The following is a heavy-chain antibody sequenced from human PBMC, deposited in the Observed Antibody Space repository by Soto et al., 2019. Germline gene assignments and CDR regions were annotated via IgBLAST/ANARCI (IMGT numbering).Heavy chain of an antibody. CDR1: GGSISSGGYY. Sequence: QVQLQESGPGLVKPSQTLSLTCTVSGGSISSGGYYWSWIRQHPGKGLEWIGYIDYSGSTYYNPSLKSRVTISVDTSKNQFSLKLSSVTAADTAVYYCARDSEFCIGRHLLGYCSGGSSQGWYFDLWGRGTLVTVSS. CDR2: IDYSGST. D-gene: IGHD2-15*01. J-gene: IGHJ2*01. CDR3: ARDSEFCIGRHLLGYCSGGSSQGWYFDL. V-gene: IGHV4-31*03.